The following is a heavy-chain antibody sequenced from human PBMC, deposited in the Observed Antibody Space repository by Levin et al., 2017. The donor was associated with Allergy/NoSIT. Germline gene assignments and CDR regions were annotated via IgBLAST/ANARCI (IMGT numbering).Heavy chain of an antibody. CDR1: GFTFSNYA. J-gene: IGHJ4*02. V-gene: IGHV3-23*01. Sequence: PSGGSLRLSCAASGFTFSNYAMSWVRQAPGKGLEWVSGISGSSASTYNADSVKGRFTISRDNSKNTLYLQMKSLRAEDTAVYYCAKLPLDALASHFDYWGQGTRVTVSS. D-gene: IGHD3-16*01. CDR2: ISGSSAST. CDR3: AKLPLDALASHFDY.